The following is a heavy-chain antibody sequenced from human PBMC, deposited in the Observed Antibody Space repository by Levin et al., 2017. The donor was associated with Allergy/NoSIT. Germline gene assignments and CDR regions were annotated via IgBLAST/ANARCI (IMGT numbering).Heavy chain of an antibody. V-gene: IGHV3-30*18. CDR3: AKDRRYGGYDWAVWYLDC. D-gene: IGHD5-12*01. CDR1: GFTFSAYG. J-gene: IGHJ4*02. Sequence: PGGSLRLSCAASGFTFSAYGMHWVRQAPGKGLEWVAVISYDRSHKYYADSVKGRFTISRDNSKNTLYLQMNSLRAEDTAVYFCAKDRRYGGYDWAVWYLDCWGQGTLVTVSS. CDR2: ISYDRSHK.